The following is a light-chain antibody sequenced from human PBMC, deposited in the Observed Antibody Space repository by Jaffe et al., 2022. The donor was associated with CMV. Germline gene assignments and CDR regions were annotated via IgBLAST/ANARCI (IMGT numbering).Light chain of an antibody. V-gene: IGKV3-15*01. Sequence: EIVMTQSPATLSLSPGERATLSCRASQSVGSNLGWYQQKPGQTPRLLMYAASTRATGIPARFSGSGSGTEFTLTISSLQSEDFAVYYCQQYNDWPWLTFGGGTKVEIK. J-gene: IGKJ4*01. CDR1: QSVGSN. CDR2: AAS. CDR3: QQYNDWPWLT.